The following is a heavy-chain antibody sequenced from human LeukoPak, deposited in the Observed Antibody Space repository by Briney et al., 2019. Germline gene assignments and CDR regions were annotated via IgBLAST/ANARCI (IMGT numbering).Heavy chain of an antibody. Sequence: SETLSLTCSVSGGSISPYYWSWIRQPPGKGLEWIGYIFYSGRTNYNPSLKSRVTISVDTSKNQFSLRLSSVTAADTAVYYCARPSVGEGDLSFHDAFNIWGQGTMVTVSS. CDR3: ARPSVGEGDLSFHDAFNI. CDR1: GGSISPYY. J-gene: IGHJ3*02. V-gene: IGHV4-59*12. CDR2: IFYSGRT. D-gene: IGHD3-16*02.